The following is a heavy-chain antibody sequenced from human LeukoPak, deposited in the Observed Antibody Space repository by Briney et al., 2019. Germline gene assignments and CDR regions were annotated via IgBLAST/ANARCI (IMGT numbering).Heavy chain of an antibody. J-gene: IGHJ6*02. V-gene: IGHV4-59*01. CDR1: GVSISSYY. D-gene: IGHD6-19*01. CDR2: IYYSGST. Sequence: PSETLSLTCTVSGVSISSYYWSWIRQPPGKGLEWVGYIYYSGSTNYNPSLKSRVTISVDTSKNQFSLKLSSVTAADTAVYYCARARAVAANYYYYGMDVWGQGTTVTVSS. CDR3: ARARAVAANYYYYGMDV.